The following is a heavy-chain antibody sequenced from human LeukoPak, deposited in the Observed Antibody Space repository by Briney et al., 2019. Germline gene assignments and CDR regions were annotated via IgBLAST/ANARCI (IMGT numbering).Heavy chain of an antibody. CDR3: ARENILTGHDAFDI. V-gene: IGHV1-46*01. Sequence: ASVKVSCKASGYTFTSYYMHWVRQAPGQGLEWMGIINPSGGSTSYAQKFQGRVTITADKSTSTAYMELSSLRSEDPAVYYCARENILTGHDAFDIWGQGTMVTVSS. D-gene: IGHD3-9*01. J-gene: IGHJ3*02. CDR2: INPSGGST. CDR1: GYTFTSYY.